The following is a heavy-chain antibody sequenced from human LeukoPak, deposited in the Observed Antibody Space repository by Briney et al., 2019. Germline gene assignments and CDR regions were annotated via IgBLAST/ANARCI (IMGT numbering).Heavy chain of an antibody. Sequence: SETLSFTCTVSGGSISSYYWSWIRQPPGKGLEWIGYIYYSGSTNYNPSLKSRVTISVDTSKNQFSLKLSSVTAADTAVYYCASFDSSGSMSYWGQGTLVTVSS. J-gene: IGHJ4*02. CDR2: IYYSGST. D-gene: IGHD3-22*01. V-gene: IGHV4-59*01. CDR1: GGSISSYY. CDR3: ASFDSSGSMSY.